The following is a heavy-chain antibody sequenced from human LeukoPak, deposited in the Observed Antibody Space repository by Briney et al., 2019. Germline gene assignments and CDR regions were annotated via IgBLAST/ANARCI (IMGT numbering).Heavy chain of an antibody. CDR1: GFTFSSYA. D-gene: IGHD2-15*01. J-gene: IGHJ4*02. Sequence: GGSLRLSCAASGFTFSSYAMSWVRQAPGKGLEWVSAISGSGGSTYYAGSVKGRFTISRDNSKNTLFLQMNSLRAEDTAVYYCAKGVDYCSGGSCPADYWGPGTLVTVSS. CDR3: AKGVDYCSGGSCPADY. CDR2: ISGSGGST. V-gene: IGHV3-23*01.